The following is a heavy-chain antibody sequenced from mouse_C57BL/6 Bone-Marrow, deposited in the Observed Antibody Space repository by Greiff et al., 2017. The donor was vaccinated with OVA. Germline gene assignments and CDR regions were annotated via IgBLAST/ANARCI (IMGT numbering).Heavy chain of an antibody. CDR2: ISSGSSTI. D-gene: IGHD1-1*01. CDR3: ARRNLLLRSWFAY. J-gene: IGHJ3*01. V-gene: IGHV5-17*01. CDR1: GFTFSDYG. Sequence: EVKVVESGGGLVKPGGSLKLSCAASGFTFSDYGMHWVRQAPEKGLEWVAYISSGSSTIYYADTVKGRFTISRDNAKNTLFLQMTSLRSEDTAMYYCARRNLLLRSWFAYWGQGTLVTVSA.